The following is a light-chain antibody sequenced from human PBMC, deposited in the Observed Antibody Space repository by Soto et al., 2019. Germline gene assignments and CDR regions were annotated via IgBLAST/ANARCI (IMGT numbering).Light chain of an antibody. Sequence: DIQMTQSPSSLSASVGDRVTITCRASQSISTYLNWYQQKPGKAPKLLIYAVSNLQGGVPSRFSGSGSGTDFTLTITSLQPEDFAAYYCQQSYNSLYTFGQGTKLEIK. V-gene: IGKV1-39*01. CDR2: AVS. CDR3: QQSYNSLYT. J-gene: IGKJ2*01. CDR1: QSISTY.